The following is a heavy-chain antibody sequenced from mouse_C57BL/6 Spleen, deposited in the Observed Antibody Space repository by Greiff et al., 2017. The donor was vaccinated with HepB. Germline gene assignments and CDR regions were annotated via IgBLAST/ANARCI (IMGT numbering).Heavy chain of an antibody. J-gene: IGHJ2*01. CDR2: INPSSGYT. D-gene: IGHD2-5*01. CDR1: GYTFTSYT. Sequence: VQLQQSGAELARPGASVKMSCKASGYTFTSYTMHWVKQRPGQGLEWIGYINPSSGYTKYNQKFKDKATLTADKSSSTAYMQLSSLTSEDSAVYYCARSGSNPPGDYWGQGTTLTVSS. V-gene: IGHV1-4*01. CDR3: ARSGSNPPGDY.